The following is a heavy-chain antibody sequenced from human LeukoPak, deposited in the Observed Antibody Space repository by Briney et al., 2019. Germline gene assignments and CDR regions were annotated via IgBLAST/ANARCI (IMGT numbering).Heavy chain of an antibody. CDR1: GGSISSYY. CDR2: IYTSGST. V-gene: IGHV4-4*07. D-gene: IGHD3-10*01. CDR3: ARELEWFGESPFYYYYYMDV. J-gene: IGHJ6*03. Sequence: PSETLSLTCTVSGGSISSYYWSWIRQPAGKGLEWIGRIYTSGSTNYNPSLKSRVTMSVDTSKNQFSLKLSSVTAADTAVYYCARELEWFGESPFYYYYYMDVWGKGTTVTVSS.